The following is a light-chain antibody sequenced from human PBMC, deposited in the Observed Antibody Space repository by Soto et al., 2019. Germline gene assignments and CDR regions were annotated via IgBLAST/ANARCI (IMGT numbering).Light chain of an antibody. Sequence: ETVMTQSPATLSVTPGERATLSCRASQSVSSKLAWYQQKPGQAPRLLIYDASSRATDIPDRFSGSGSGTEFTLTISSLQSEDFAVYYCQQYNSWPLTFGGGTKVDI. V-gene: IGKV3D-15*01. CDR2: DAS. CDR3: QQYNSWPLT. J-gene: IGKJ4*01. CDR1: QSVSSK.